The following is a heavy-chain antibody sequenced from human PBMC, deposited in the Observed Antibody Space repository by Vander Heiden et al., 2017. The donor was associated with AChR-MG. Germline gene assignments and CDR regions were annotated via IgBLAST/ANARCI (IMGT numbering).Heavy chain of an antibody. Sequence: QVQLVQSGAEVKKPGSSVKVSCKASGGTFSSYAISWVRQAPGQGLGWMGGFIPIFGKANYAQKCQGRVTITADESTSTAYMELRSLRSEDTAVYYCARDRGWGRWELLWGQGTLVTVSS. D-gene: IGHD1-26*01. CDR2: FIPIFGKA. V-gene: IGHV1-69*01. J-gene: IGHJ4*02. CDR1: GGTFSSYA. CDR3: ARDRGWGRWELL.